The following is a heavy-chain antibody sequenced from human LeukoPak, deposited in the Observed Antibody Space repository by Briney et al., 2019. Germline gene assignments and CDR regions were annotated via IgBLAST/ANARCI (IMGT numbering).Heavy chain of an antibody. J-gene: IGHJ6*03. CDR2: INPNSGGT. D-gene: IGHD3-10*01. CDR1: GYTFTGYY. V-gene: IGHV1-2*02. CDR3: ARARFEGSGSYYYYYYMDV. Sequence: ASVKVSCKASGYTFTGYYIHWVRQAPGQGLEWVGWINPNSGGTIYAQKFQGRVTMTRDTSISTAYMELSRLRSDDTAVYYCARARFEGSGSYYYYYYMDVWGKGTTVTVSS.